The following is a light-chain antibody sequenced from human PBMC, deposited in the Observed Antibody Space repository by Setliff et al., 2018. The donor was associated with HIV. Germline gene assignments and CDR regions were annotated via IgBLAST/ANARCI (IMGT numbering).Light chain of an antibody. CDR2: SNN. CDR1: SSSIGRNT. V-gene: IGLV1-44*01. Sequence: QSVLTQPPSASGTPGQRVTISCSGSSSSIGRNTVNWYQNLPGTAPKLLIYSNNQRPSGVPDRFSGSKSGTSGSLAISGLQSADEADYYCAAWDDSLKCLYVFGTGTKVTVL. J-gene: IGLJ1*01. CDR3: AAWDDSLKCLYV.